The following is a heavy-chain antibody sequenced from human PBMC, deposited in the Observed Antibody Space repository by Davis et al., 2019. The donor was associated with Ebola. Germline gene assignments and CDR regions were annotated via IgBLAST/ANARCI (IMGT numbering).Heavy chain of an antibody. CDR3: ARDGPTESVLDYYGMDV. D-gene: IGHD2/OR15-2a*01. CDR1: GFTFSSYG. V-gene: IGHV3-21*01. J-gene: IGHJ6*04. Sequence: PGGSLRLSCAASGFTFSSYGMSWVRQAPGKGLEWVSSISSSSSYIYYADSVKGRFTISRDNAKNSLYLQMNSLRAEDTAVYYCARDGPTESVLDYYGMDVWGKGTTVTVSS. CDR2: ISSSSSYI.